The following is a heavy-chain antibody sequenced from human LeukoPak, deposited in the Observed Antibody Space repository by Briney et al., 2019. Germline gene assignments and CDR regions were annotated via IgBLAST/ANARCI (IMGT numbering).Heavy chain of an antibody. Sequence: ASVKVSCKASVYTFTSYGISWVRQAPGQGLEWMGWISAYNGNTNYAQKLQGRVTMTTDTSTSTAYMELRSLRSDDTAVYYCARDTPGYCSGGSCPFDPWGQGTLVTVSS. CDR2: ISAYNGNT. V-gene: IGHV1-18*01. J-gene: IGHJ5*02. CDR3: ARDTPGYCSGGSCPFDP. CDR1: VYTFTSYG. D-gene: IGHD2-15*01.